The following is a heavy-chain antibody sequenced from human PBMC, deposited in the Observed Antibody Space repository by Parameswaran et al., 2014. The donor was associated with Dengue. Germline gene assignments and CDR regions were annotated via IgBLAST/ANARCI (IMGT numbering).Heavy chain of an antibody. V-gene: IGHV3-30*04. CDR2: TPSDGSNE. CDR3: VKDGPLDCSGGSCYEEANYYNGMDV. CDR1: A. J-gene: IGHJ6*02. Sequence: AMPGVRQAPGKGLEWVAVTPSDGSNEYYADFAEGRFTISRDNSKNTLYLQMSSLRAEDTAVYYCVKDGPLDCSGGSCYEEANYYNGMDVWGQGTTVTVSS. D-gene: IGHD2-15*01.